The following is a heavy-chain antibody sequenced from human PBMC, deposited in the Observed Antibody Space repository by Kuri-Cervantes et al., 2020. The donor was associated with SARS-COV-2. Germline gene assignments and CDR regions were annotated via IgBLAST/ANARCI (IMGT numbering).Heavy chain of an antibody. V-gene: IGHV4-59*01. Sequence: SETLSLTCTVSGGPISTYYWSWFRQPPGKGLEWIGYISYSGSTNYNPSLKSRVTMSVDTSKNQFSLKLNSVTAADTAVYYCARDRGAFWGMGDYWGQGTLVTVSS. D-gene: IGHD3-10*01. CDR3: ARDRGAFWGMGDY. J-gene: IGHJ4*02. CDR1: GGPISTYY. CDR2: ISYSGST.